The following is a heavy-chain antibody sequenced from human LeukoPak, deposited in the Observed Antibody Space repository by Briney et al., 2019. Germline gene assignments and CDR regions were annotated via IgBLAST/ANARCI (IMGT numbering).Heavy chain of an antibody. Sequence: GGSLRLSCAVSGFTFSNYVMSWVRQAPGKGLEWVSGIIGSGDITYYADSAKGRFTISRDNSKNTLYLQMSTLRADDTGVYYCARAARGYHYWGQGTLVTVSS. V-gene: IGHV3-23*01. CDR2: IIGSGDIT. D-gene: IGHD5-12*01. CDR3: ARAARGYHY. CDR1: GFTFSNYV. J-gene: IGHJ4*02.